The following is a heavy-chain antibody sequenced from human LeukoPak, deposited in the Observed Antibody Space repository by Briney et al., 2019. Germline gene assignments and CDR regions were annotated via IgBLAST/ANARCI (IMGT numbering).Heavy chain of an antibody. D-gene: IGHD2-2*01. CDR1: GFTFSSYG. CDR2: IWYDGSNK. CDR3: ATAVVPAAKDWFDP. Sequence: GRSLRLSCAASGFTFSSYGMHWVRQAPGKGLEWVAVIWYDGSNKYYADSVKGRFTISRDNSKNTLYLQMNSLRAEDTAVYYCATAVVPAAKDWFDPWGQGTLVTVSS. V-gene: IGHV3-33*01. J-gene: IGHJ5*02.